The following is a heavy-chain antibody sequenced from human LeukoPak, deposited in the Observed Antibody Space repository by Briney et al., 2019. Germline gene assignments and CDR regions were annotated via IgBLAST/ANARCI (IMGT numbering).Heavy chain of an antibody. CDR3: ARDLGYYDSSRYHGYFDY. D-gene: IGHD3-22*01. Sequence: GGSLRLSCAALGFTFSRFWMSGVRQAPGKGREWVANIKHNVSEKYTMDSVKGRFTITRDNTKNSLYPQMNSLRAEDTAVYYCARDLGYYDSSRYHGYFDYWGKGTLVTVSS. CDR2: IKHNVSEK. V-gene: IGHV3-7*01. CDR1: GFTFSRFW. J-gene: IGHJ4*02.